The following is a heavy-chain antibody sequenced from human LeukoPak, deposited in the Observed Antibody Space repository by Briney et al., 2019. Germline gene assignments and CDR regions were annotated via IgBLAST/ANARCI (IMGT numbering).Heavy chain of an antibody. V-gene: IGHV4-31*03. CDR3: ARGLILTGYYY. CDR2: IYYSGST. Sequence: SETLSLTCTVSGGSISSGGYYWSWIRQHPGKGLEWIGYIYYSGSTYYNPSLKSRVTISVDTSKNQFSLKLSSGTAADTAVYYCARGLILTGYYYWGQGTLVTVSS. CDR1: GGSISSGGYY. J-gene: IGHJ4*02. D-gene: IGHD3-9*01.